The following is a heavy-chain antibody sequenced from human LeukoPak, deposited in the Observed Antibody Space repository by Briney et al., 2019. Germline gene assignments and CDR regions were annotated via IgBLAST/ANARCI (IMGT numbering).Heavy chain of an antibody. J-gene: IGHJ3*02. D-gene: IGHD1-26*01. CDR2: ISSSSNNYI. Sequence: GGSLRLSCAASGFTFRSYSMNWVRQAPGKGLEWVSSISSSSNNYIYYADSVKGRFTISRDNAKNSLDLQMNSLRAEDTAVYYCARVGTDDAFDIWGQGTMVTVSS. CDR3: ARVGTDDAFDI. V-gene: IGHV3-21*01. CDR1: GFTFRSYS.